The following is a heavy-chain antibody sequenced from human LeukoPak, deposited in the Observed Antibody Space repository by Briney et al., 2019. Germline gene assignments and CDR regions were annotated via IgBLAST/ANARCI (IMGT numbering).Heavy chain of an antibody. CDR1: GFTFSSNA. Sequence: PGGSLRLSCAASGFTFSSNAMSWVRQAPGKGLEWVSAISGSGGSTNYADSVKGRFTISRDNAKNTVYLQMNSLRAEDTAVYYCTRDAALSFDSWGQGTLVTVSS. V-gene: IGHV3-23*01. D-gene: IGHD3-3*02. J-gene: IGHJ4*02. CDR3: TRDAALSFDS. CDR2: ISGSGGST.